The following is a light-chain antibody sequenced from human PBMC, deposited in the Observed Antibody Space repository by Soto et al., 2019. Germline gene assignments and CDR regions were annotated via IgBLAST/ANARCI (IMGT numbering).Light chain of an antibody. CDR3: QQYGGSPLYT. CDR2: GAS. V-gene: IGKV3-20*01. Sequence: EIVMTQSPATLSVSPGERATLSCRASQSVSSTLAWYQQKPGQAPRLLIYGASSRATGIPDRFSGRGSGTDFTLTISRLEPEDFAVYYCQQYGGSPLYTFGQGTK. CDR1: QSVSST. J-gene: IGKJ2*01.